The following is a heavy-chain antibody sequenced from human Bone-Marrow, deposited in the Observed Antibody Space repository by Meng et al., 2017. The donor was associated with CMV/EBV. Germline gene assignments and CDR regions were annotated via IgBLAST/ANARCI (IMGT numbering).Heavy chain of an antibody. V-gene: IGHV3-23*01. J-gene: IGHJ6*02. D-gene: IGHD1-26*01. CDR3: AKVPSWAGEYYYYGMDV. CDR1: GFTVTSNQ. Sequence: GESLKISCAASGFTVTSNQMSWVRQAPGKGLEWVSAISGSGGSTYYADSVKGRFTISRDNSKNTLYLQMNSLRAEDTAVYYCAKVPSWAGEYYYYGMDVWGQGTTVTISS. CDR2: ISGSGGST.